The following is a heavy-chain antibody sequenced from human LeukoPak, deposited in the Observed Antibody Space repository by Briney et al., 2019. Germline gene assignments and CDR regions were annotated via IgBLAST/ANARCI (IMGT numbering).Heavy chain of an antibody. Sequence: ASVKVSCKVSGYTLTELSMHWVRQAPGKGLEWMGGFDPEDGETIYAQKFQGRVTMTEDTSTDTAYMELSSLRSEDTAVYYCATYHDYAACDAFDIWGQGTMVTVSS. V-gene: IGHV1-24*01. J-gene: IGHJ3*02. CDR1: GYTLTELS. CDR2: FDPEDGET. CDR3: ATYHDYAACDAFDI. D-gene: IGHD4-17*01.